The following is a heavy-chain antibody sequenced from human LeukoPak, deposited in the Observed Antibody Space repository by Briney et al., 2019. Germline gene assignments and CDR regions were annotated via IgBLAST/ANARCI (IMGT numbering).Heavy chain of an antibody. D-gene: IGHD3-22*01. V-gene: IGHV1-69*05. Sequence: SVKVSCKASGGTFSSYAISWVRQAPGQGLEWRGRIIPIFGTANYAQKFQGRVTITTDESTSTAYMELSSLRSEDAAVYYCAREVIRVYYFDYWGQGTLVTVSS. CDR3: AREVIRVYYFDY. CDR2: IIPIFGTA. J-gene: IGHJ4*02. CDR1: GGTFSSYA.